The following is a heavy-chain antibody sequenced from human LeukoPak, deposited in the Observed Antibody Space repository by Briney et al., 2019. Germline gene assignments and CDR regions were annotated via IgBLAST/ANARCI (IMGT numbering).Heavy chain of an antibody. D-gene: IGHD1-7*01. V-gene: IGHV4-4*07. Sequence: SEALSLTCTVSGDSTNGYYWSWIRQPAGEGLEWIGRIYTSGTTNYNPSLKSRVTMSVDTSKTQFSLRLNSVTAADTAVYYCARGIGTTNFDYWGQGALVTVSS. CDR3: ARGIGTTNFDY. CDR1: GDSTNGYY. CDR2: IYTSGTT. J-gene: IGHJ4*02.